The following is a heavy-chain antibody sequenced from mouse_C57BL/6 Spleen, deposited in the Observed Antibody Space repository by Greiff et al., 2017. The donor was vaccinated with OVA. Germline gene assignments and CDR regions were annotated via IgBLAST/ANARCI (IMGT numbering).Heavy chain of an antibody. CDR1: GYTFTDYA. CDR3: TRRLGRYAMDY. V-gene: IGHV1-15*01. J-gene: IGHJ4*01. CDR2: IDPEPGGT. Sequence: QVPLQQSGAELVRPGASVTLSCQASGYTFTDYAMHWVKQTPLHGLEWIGAIDPEPGGTASNQKFKGKAILTADKSSSTAYMELRSLTSEDAAVYYCTRRLGRYAMDYWGQGTSGTVSS. D-gene: IGHD3-2*02.